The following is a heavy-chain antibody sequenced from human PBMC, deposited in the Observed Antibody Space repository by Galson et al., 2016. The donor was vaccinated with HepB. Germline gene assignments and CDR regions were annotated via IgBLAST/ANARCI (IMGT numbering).Heavy chain of an antibody. CDR1: GYTFTTFD. D-gene: IGHD1-26*01. J-gene: IGHJ4*02. CDR3: ARESGGYSSFDS. CDR2: MNPNNGHT. Sequence: SVKVSCKASGYTFTTFDIHWLRQAPGQGLEWMGWMNPNNGHTGYAPKFQDRVTMTRTTSINTAYMELSSLRSEDTAVYYCARESGGYSSFDSWGQGTLVTVSS. V-gene: IGHV1-8*01.